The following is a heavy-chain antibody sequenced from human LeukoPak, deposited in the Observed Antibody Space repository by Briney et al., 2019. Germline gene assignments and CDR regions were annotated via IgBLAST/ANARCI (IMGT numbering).Heavy chain of an antibody. J-gene: IGHJ4*02. Sequence: PSETLSLTCTVSGGSISSGDYYWSWIRQPPGKGLEWIGYIFYSGTSYYNPSLKSRVTISVDTSKNQFSLKLSSVTAADTAVYYCATSQVQQQLASAYWGQGTLVTVSS. CDR3: ATSQVQQQLASAY. D-gene: IGHD6-13*01. V-gene: IGHV4-30-4*08. CDR2: IFYSGTS. CDR1: GGSISSGDYY.